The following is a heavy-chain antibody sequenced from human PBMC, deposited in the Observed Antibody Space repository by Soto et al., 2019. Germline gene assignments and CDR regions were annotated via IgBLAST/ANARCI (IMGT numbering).Heavy chain of an antibody. Sequence: SETLSLTCTVSGGSISSYFWSWIRQSPGKGLEWITHIYSSGTTNYNPSLKSRVTISVDTSKKQFSLKLSSVTAADTAVYYCATDYGDYVGAFDIWGQGTMVTVSX. J-gene: IGHJ3*02. CDR3: ATDYGDYVGAFDI. CDR1: GGSISSYF. V-gene: IGHV4-59*01. D-gene: IGHD4-17*01. CDR2: IYSSGTT.